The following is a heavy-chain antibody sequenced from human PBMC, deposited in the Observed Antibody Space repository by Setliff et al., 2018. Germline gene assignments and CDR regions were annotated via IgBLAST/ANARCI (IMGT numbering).Heavy chain of an antibody. D-gene: IGHD6-13*01. J-gene: IGHJ4*02. V-gene: IGHV3-23*01. CDR2: IGGSGVGT. CDR1: GFTFSSCA. CDR3: AKALSSSWYSGFFDY. Sequence: GGSLRLSCAASGFTFSSCAMSWVRQAPGKGLEWVSTIGGSGVGTYYADSVKGRFTISRDNAKNSAYLQMNSLRAEDTALYYCAKALSSSWYSGFFDYWGQGTLVTVSS.